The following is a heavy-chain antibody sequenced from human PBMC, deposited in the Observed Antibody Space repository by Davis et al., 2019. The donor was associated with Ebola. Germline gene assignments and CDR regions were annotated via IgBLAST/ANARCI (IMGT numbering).Heavy chain of an antibody. CDR1: GFTFSSYA. V-gene: IGHV3-23*01. Sequence: GESLKISCAASGFTFSSYAMSWVRQAPGKGLECISSISGSASSTSYADSVKGRFTISRDNSKNTLYLQMNSLRAEDTAVYYCAKPARGGWGQGTLVTVSS. D-gene: IGHD3-10*01. CDR3: AKPARGG. CDR2: ISGSASST. J-gene: IGHJ4*02.